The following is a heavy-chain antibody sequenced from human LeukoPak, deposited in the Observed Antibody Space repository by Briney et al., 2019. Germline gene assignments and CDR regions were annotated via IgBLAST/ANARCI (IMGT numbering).Heavy chain of an antibody. D-gene: IGHD3-10*01. CDR1: GFTFSTYS. CDR2: ISSPSSYI. J-gene: IGHJ4*02. V-gene: IGHV3-21*01. Sequence: GGSLRLSCAASGFTFSTYSMHWVRQAPGKGLEWVSSISSPSSYIYYADSVKGRFTISRDNAKNSLYLQMNSLRAEDTAVYYCARDSVLLWFGESSFDYWGQGTLVTVSS. CDR3: ARDSVLLWFGESSFDY.